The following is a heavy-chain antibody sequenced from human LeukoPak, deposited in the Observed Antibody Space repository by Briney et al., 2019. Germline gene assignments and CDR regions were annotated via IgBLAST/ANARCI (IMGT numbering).Heavy chain of an antibody. V-gene: IGHV1-18*01. CDR1: GDTGDTFIRYG. J-gene: IGHJ4*02. CDR3: VRYSDSSGIPDY. D-gene: IGHD6-19*01. CDR2: ISAYNGHT. Sequence: ASVKVSCKASGDTGDTFIRYGFTWVRQAPGQGLEWMGWISAYNGHTKYAQKFQGRITMTTDTSTSTAYMDLRGLRSDDTAVYYCVRYSDSSGIPDYWGQGTLVIVSS.